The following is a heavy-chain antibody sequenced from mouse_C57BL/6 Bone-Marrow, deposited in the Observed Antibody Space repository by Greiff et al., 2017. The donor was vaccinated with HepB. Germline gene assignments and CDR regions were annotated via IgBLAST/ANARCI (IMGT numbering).Heavy chain of an antibody. D-gene: IGHD1-1*01. CDR2: IDPSDSYT. Sequence: VQLQQPGAELVMPGASVKLSCKASGYTFTSYWMHWVKQRPGQGLEWIGEIDPSDSYTNYNQKFKGKSTLTVDKSSSKAYMQVSSLTSEDSAVYYCATGDYYRMDWDWYFDVWGTGTTVTVSS. J-gene: IGHJ1*03. CDR1: GYTFTSYW. CDR3: ATGDYYRMDWDWYFDV. V-gene: IGHV1-69*01.